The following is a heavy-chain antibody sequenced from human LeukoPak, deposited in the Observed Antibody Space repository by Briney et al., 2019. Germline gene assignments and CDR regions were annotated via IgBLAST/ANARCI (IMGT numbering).Heavy chain of an antibody. CDR1: GGTFSSYA. V-gene: IGHV1-69*01. CDR3: ARDWGMGPSSSWA. Sequence: GSSVKVSCKASGGTFSSYAISWVRQAPGQGLEWMGGIMPVFGKANYAQKFQGRVTITADESTTTAYMELNSLRSEDTAMYYCARDWGMGPSSSWAWGQGTLVTVSS. CDR2: IMPVFGKA. D-gene: IGHD6-13*01. J-gene: IGHJ5*02.